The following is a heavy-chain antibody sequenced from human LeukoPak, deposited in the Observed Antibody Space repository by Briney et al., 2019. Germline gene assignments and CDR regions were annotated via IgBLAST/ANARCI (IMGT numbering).Heavy chain of an antibody. CDR1: GFTFSSYE. CDR2: ISSSGGTI. CDR3: AKDGLRWPFDY. D-gene: IGHD4-23*01. J-gene: IGHJ4*02. Sequence: GGSLRLSCAASGFTFSSYEMNWVRQAPGKGLEWVSYISSSGGTIYYADSVKGRFIISRDNSKNTLYLQMNSLRADDTALYYCAKDGLRWPFDYWGQGTLVTVSS. V-gene: IGHV3-48*03.